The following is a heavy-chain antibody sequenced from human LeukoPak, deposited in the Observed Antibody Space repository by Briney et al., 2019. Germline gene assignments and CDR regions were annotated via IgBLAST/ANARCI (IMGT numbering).Heavy chain of an antibody. CDR2: IYYSGST. J-gene: IGHJ5*02. CDR3: ARVKGGGGSFPRFDP. CDR1: GGSISSSSYY. D-gene: IGHD2-15*01. Sequence: SETLSLTCTVSGGSISSSSYYWGWIRQPPGKGLEWIGSIYYSGSTYYNPSLKSRVTISVDTSKNQLSLKLSSVTAADTAVYYCARVKGGGGSFPRFDPWGQGTLVTVSS. V-gene: IGHV4-39*07.